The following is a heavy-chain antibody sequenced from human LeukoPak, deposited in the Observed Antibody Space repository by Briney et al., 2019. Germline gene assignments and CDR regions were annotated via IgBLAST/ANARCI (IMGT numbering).Heavy chain of an antibody. CDR2: IYYSGST. Sequence: PSETLSLTCTVSGGSISSYYWSWIRQPPGKGLEWIGYIYYSGSTNYNPSLKSRVTISVDTSKNQSSLKLSSVTAADTAVYYCARADTAMVYYWYFGLWGRGTLVTVSS. CDR1: GGSISSYY. CDR3: ARADTAMVYYWYFGL. J-gene: IGHJ2*01. V-gene: IGHV4-59*01. D-gene: IGHD5-18*01.